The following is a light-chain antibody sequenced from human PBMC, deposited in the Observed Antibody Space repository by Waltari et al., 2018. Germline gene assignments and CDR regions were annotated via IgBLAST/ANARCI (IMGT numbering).Light chain of an antibody. CDR2: DVA. CDR3: FSYRSSSTWV. CDR1: SSDVGGYNY. V-gene: IGLV2-14*01. J-gene: IGLJ3*02. Sequence: QSALTQTASVSESPGQSITISCSGTSSDVGGYNYVCWYQQHPGKAPKLIIYDVAKRPSGVSNRFSGSKSGNTASLTISGLQAEDEADYYCFSYRSSSTWVFGGGTKLTVL.